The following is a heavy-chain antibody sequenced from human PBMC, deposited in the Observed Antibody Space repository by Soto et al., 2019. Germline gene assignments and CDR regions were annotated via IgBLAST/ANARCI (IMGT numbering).Heavy chain of an antibody. CDR2: IKQDGSEK. CDR1: GFTFSSYW. V-gene: IGHV3-7*01. CDR3: AKNLWYFDWLSHNWFDP. Sequence: EVQLVESGGGLVQPGGSLRLSCAASGFTFSSYWMSWVRQAPGKGLEWVANIKQDGSEKYYVDSVKGRFTISRDNAKNSLYLQMNSLRAEDTAVYYCAKNLWYFDWLSHNWFDPWGQGTLVTVSS. D-gene: IGHD3-9*01. J-gene: IGHJ5*02.